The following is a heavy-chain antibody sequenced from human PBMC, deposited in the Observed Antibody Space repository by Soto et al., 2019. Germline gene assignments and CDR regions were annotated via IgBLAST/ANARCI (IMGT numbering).Heavy chain of an antibody. Sequence: GGSLRLSCAASRFTFTTYAMNWVRQAPGKGLEWVALMSSDGTNEHYADSVKGRFTVSRDNAKNSLYLQMNTLRAEDTAVYYCARGDYFDRRFDYWGQGALVTVSS. D-gene: IGHD3-22*01. V-gene: IGHV3-30-3*01. CDR2: MSSDGTNE. CDR3: ARGDYFDRRFDY. J-gene: IGHJ4*02. CDR1: RFTFTTYA.